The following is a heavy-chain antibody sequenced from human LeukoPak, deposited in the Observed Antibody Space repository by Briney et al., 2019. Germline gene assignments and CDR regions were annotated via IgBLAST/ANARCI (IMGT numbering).Heavy chain of an antibody. D-gene: IGHD3-22*01. CDR2: ISFSGDSI. V-gene: IGHV3-23*01. Sequence: GGSLRLSCAASGFTFSDSAMTWVRQAPGKGLEWVSLISFSGDSIYYADSVRGRFTISRDNSKNTLYLQMNSLRAEDTAVYYCAKISLYYYDSSSAFDIWGQGTMVTVSS. CDR1: GFTFSDSA. CDR3: AKISLYYYDSSSAFDI. J-gene: IGHJ3*02.